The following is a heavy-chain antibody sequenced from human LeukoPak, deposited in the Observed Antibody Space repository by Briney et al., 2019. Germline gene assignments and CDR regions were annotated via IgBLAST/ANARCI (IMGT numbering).Heavy chain of an antibody. V-gene: IGHV4-34*01. CDR3: ARGVDYYGV. CDR2: INHSGGT. Sequence: SETLSLTCAVYGGSFSGYSWNWIRQPPVKGLEWIGEINHSGGTNYNPSLKNRVTISVDTSKKQFSLKLSSVTAADTAVYYCARGVDYYGVWGQGTLVTVSS. J-gene: IGHJ4*02. CDR1: GGSFSGYS. D-gene: IGHD3-10*01.